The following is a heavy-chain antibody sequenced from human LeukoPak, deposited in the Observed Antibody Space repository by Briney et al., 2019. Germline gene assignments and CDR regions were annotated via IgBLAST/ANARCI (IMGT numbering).Heavy chain of an antibody. CDR2: ISGSGTST. Sequence: GGSLRLSCAASGFTFSSYAMSWVRQAPGKGLEWVSAISGSGTSTYYADSVKGRFTISRDNSKNTLYMQMNSLRGDDTAVYYCAKRPGYCSSTSCYYYCYMDVWGDGATVTVSS. CDR1: GFTFSSYA. J-gene: IGHJ6*03. D-gene: IGHD2-2*01. CDR3: AKRPGYCSSTSCYYYCYMDV. V-gene: IGHV3-23*01.